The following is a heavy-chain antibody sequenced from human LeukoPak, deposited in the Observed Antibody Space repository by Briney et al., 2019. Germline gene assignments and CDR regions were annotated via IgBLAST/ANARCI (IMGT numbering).Heavy chain of an antibody. D-gene: IGHD3-22*01. CDR2: INPNSGGT. V-gene: IGHV1-2*02. J-gene: IGHJ4*02. CDR1: GYTLTGYY. Sequence: ASVKVSCKASGYTLTGYYMHWVRQAPGQGVAWMGWINPNSGGTNYAQKFQGSVTMTRDTSISTAYMELSRLRSDDTAVYYWAREPADSSAPERPYYFDYWGQGTLVTVSS. CDR3: AREPADSSAPERPYYFDY.